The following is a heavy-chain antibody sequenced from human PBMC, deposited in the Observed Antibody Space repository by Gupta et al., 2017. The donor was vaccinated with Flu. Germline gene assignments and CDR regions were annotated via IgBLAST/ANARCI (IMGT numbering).Heavy chain of an antibody. J-gene: IGHJ5*02. CDR2: IYTSGST. CDR3: ARDGYQLGGYWFDP. V-gene: IGHV4-4*07. D-gene: IGHD2-2*01. CDR1: GGSISSYY. Sequence: QVQLQESGPGLVKPSETLSLTCTVSGGSISSYYWSWIRQPAGKGLEWIGRIYTSGSTNYNPSLKSRVTMSVDTSKNQFSLKLSSVTAADTAVYYWARDGYQLGGYWFDPWGQGTLVTVAS.